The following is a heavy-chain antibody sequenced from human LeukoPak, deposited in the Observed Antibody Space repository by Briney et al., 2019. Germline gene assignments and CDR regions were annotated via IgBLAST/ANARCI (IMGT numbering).Heavy chain of an antibody. J-gene: IGHJ4*02. D-gene: IGHD4-17*01. CDR1: GGSISSGSYY. V-gene: IGHV4-61*01. CDR2: IYYSGRT. Sequence: SQTLSLTCTVSGGSISSGSYYWSWIRQPPGKGLGWIGYIYYSGRTTYNPSLMSRVTISVDTSKNQFSLNLTSVTAADTAVYYCARRDTVTGVNHFDSWGQGTLVTVSS. CDR3: ARRDTVTGVNHFDS.